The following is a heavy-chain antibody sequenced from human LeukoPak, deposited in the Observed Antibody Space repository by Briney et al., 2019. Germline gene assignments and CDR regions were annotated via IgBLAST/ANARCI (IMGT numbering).Heavy chain of an antibody. CDR1: GGSISSYY. CDR2: IYYSGST. Sequence: SETLSLTCTASGGSISSYYWSWIRQPPGKGLEWIGYIYYSGSTNYNPSLKSRVTISVDTSKNQFSLKLSSVTAADTAVYYCARGTVTTPPFDYWGQGTLVTVSS. CDR3: ARGTVTTPPFDY. J-gene: IGHJ4*02. V-gene: IGHV4-59*01. D-gene: IGHD4-17*01.